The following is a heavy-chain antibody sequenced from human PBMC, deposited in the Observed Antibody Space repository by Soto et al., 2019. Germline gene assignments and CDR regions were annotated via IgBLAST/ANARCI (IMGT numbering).Heavy chain of an antibody. Sequence: ASVKVSFKASGYTFTSYYMHWVRQAPGQGLEWMGIINPSGGSTSYAQKFQGRVTMTRDTSTSTVYMELSSLRSEDTAVYYCARAAYGEAWFDPWGQGTLVTVSS. J-gene: IGHJ5*02. CDR1: GYTFTSYY. V-gene: IGHV1-46*01. CDR2: INPSGGST. D-gene: IGHD2-21*01. CDR3: ARAAYGEAWFDP.